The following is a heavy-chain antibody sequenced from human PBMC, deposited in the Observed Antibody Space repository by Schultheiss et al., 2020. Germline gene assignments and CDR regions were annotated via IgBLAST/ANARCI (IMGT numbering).Heavy chain of an antibody. Sequence: SETLSLTCTVSGGSISSGGYYWSWIRQPPGKGLEWIGEINHSGSTNYNPSLKSRVTISVDTSKNQFSLQLNSVTPEDTAVYYCARDPSHTGYYYYYGMDVWGKGTTVTVSS. CDR3: ARDPSHTGYYYYYGMDV. V-gene: IGHV4-31*03. D-gene: IGHD7-27*01. CDR1: GGSISSGGYY. J-gene: IGHJ6*04. CDR2: INHSGST.